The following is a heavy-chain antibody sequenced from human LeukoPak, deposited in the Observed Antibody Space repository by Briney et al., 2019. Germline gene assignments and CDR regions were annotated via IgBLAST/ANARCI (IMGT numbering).Heavy chain of an antibody. CDR2: ISGSGGST. J-gene: IGHJ4*02. V-gene: IGHV3-23*01. Sequence: GGSLRLSCAASGFTLSSYWMSWVRQAPGKGLGWVSAISGSGGSTYYADSVKGRFTISRDNSENTLYLQMNSLRAEDTAVYYCAKDPRGYSYGDDYWGQGTLVTVSS. D-gene: IGHD5-18*01. CDR1: GFTLSSYW. CDR3: AKDPRGYSYGDDY.